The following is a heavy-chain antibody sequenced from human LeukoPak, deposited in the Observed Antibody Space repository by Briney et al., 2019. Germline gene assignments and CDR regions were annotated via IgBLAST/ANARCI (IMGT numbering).Heavy chain of an antibody. Sequence: GGSLRLSCAASGLTFSSHWMHWVRQAPGKGLEWVSYISSSSSTIYYADSVKGRFTISRDNAKNSLYLQMNSLRDEDTAVYYCARVRYSYAPAFDYWGQGTLVTVSS. CDR1: GLTFSSHW. V-gene: IGHV3-48*02. CDR3: ARVRYSYAPAFDY. D-gene: IGHD5-18*01. J-gene: IGHJ4*02. CDR2: ISSSSSTI.